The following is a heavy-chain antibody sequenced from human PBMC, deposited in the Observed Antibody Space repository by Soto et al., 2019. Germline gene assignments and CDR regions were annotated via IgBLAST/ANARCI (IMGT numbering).Heavy chain of an antibody. CDR1: GFTFSSYA. CDR2: ISYDGSNK. CDR3: AREGHRGSYLNDAFDI. V-gene: IGHV3-30-3*01. D-gene: IGHD1-26*01. Sequence: QVQLVESGGGVVQPGRSLRLSCAASGFTFSSYAMQWVRQAPGKGLEWVAVISYDGSNKYYADSVKGRFTISRDNSKNTLYLQMNSLRPEDTAVYYCAREGHRGSYLNDAFDIWGQGTMVTVSS. J-gene: IGHJ3*02.